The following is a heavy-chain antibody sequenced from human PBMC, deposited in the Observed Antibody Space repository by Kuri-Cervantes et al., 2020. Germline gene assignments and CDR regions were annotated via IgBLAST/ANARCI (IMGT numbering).Heavy chain of an antibody. CDR1: GFTFSSYS. CDR3: ARAVLGYCSSTSCPNWFDP. Sequence: GESLKISCAASGFTFSSYSMNWVRQAPGKGLEWVSSISSSSSYIYYADSVKGRFTISRDNAKNSLYLQMNSLRAEDTAVYYCARAVLGYCSSTSCPNWFDPWGQGTLVTVSS. D-gene: IGHD2-2*01. J-gene: IGHJ5*02. CDR2: ISSSSSYI. V-gene: IGHV3-21*01.